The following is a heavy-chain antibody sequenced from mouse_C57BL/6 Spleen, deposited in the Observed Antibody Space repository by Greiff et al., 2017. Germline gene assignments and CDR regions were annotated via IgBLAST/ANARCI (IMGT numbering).Heavy chain of an antibody. J-gene: IGHJ4*01. CDR2: IINKANGYTT. CDR3: ARYDYGSSLYAMEN. D-gene: IGHD1-1*01. Sequence: EVKVVESGGGLVQPGGSLSLSCAASGFTFTDYYMSWVRQPPGKALEWLGFIINKANGYTTEYSASVKGRFTISRDNSQSILYLQMNARRAEDNNTNNSARYDYGSSLYAMENWSQGTSVTV. V-gene: IGHV7-3*01. CDR1: GFTFTDYY.